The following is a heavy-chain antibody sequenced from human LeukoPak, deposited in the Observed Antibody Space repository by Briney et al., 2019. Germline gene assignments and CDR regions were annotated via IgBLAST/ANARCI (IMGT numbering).Heavy chain of an antibody. Sequence: GRSLRLSCAASGFTFSSYGMHWVRQAPGKGLEWVAVISYDGSNKYYADSVKGRFTISRDNSKNTLYLQMNSLRAEDTAVYYCARGIAAHPWWFDPWGQGTLVTVSS. V-gene: IGHV3-30*03. CDR1: GFTFSSYG. CDR2: ISYDGSNK. D-gene: IGHD6-6*01. J-gene: IGHJ5*02. CDR3: ARGIAAHPWWFDP.